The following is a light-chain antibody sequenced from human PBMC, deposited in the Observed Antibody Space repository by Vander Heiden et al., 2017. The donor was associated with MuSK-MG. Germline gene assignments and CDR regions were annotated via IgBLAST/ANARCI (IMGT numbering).Light chain of an antibody. CDR1: SSNIGSNT. J-gene: IGLJ2*01. V-gene: IGLV1-44*01. CDR2: FNN. Sequence: QSVLTHPPSASGTPGQRVTIPCSGSSSNIGSNTVNWYQQLPGTAPKLLIYFNNQRPSGVPDRFSGSKSGASASLAISGLQSEDEADYYCAAWDDSLNGVVFGGGTKLTVL. CDR3: AAWDDSLNGVV.